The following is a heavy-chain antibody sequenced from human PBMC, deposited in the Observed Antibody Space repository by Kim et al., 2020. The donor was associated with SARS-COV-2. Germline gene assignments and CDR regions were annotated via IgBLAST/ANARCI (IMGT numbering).Heavy chain of an antibody. D-gene: IGHD6-13*01. CDR2: ISWNSGSI. J-gene: IGHJ4*02. Sequence: GGSLRLSCAASGFTFGDYAMHWVRQAPGKGLEWVSGISWNSGSIGYADSVKGRFTISRDNAKNSLYLQMNSLRAEDTALYYCAKDLVFGAAAVIYGFDYWGQGTLVSVSS. CDR3: AKDLVFGAAAVIYGFDY. CDR1: GFTFGDYA. V-gene: IGHV3-9*01.